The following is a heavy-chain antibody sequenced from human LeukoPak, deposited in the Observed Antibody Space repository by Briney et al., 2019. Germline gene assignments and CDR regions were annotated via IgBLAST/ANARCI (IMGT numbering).Heavy chain of an antibody. J-gene: IGHJ4*02. CDR1: GFPFSSYW. CDR3: ARDYYGDYYFDH. V-gene: IGHV3-7*01. Sequence: GGSLRLSCVASGFPFSSYWMTWVRQAPGKGLEWVANIKQDGSKKSYVDSVKGRFTISRDNAKNSLYLRMNSLRDEDTAVYYCARDYYGDYYFDHWGQGTLVPVSS. CDR2: IKQDGSKK. D-gene: IGHD4-17*01.